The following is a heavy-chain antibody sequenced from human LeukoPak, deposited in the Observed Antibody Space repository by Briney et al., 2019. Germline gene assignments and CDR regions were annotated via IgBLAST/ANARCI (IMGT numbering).Heavy chain of an antibody. Sequence: GGSLRLSCAASGFTFSSFGFHWVRQAPGKGLEWVAFIRYDGSNKYYADSVKGRFTISRDNSKNTLYLQMNSLRAEDTAVHYCARGDGYMDGMDVWGQGTTVTVSS. CDR1: GFTFSSFG. V-gene: IGHV3-30*02. J-gene: IGHJ6*02. CDR2: IRYDGSNK. CDR3: ARGDGYMDGMDV. D-gene: IGHD5-24*01.